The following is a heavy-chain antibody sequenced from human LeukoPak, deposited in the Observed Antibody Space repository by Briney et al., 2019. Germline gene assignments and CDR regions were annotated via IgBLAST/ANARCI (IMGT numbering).Heavy chain of an antibody. CDR2: IYSGGRT. V-gene: IGHV3-66*01. CDR3: ARAPDGYEAFDI. CDR1: GFIVSSNY. D-gene: IGHD3-22*01. J-gene: IGHJ3*02. Sequence: GRSLRLSCAASGFIVSSNYMTWVRQAPGKGLEWVSVIYSGGRTYYADSVKGRFTTSRDNSKNTLYLQMNSLRAEDTAVYYCARAPDGYEAFDIWGQGTMVTVSS.